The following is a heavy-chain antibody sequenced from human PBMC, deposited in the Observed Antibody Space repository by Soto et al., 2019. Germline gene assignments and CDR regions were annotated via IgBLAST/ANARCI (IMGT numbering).Heavy chain of an antibody. J-gene: IGHJ4*02. CDR1: GFTFSSYS. V-gene: IGHV3-21*01. CDR2: ISSSSTAI. Sequence: GGSLRLSCAASGFTFSSYSMNWVRQAPGKGLEWVSSISSSSTAIFYGDSVKGRFTISRDNSNKMVYLQMNSLRVEDTAVYYCARARDATGPFDYWGQGTLVTVSS. CDR3: ARARDATGPFDY. D-gene: IGHD3-9*01.